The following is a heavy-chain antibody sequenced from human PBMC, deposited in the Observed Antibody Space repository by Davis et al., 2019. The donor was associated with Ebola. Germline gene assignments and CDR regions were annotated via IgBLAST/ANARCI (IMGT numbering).Heavy chain of an antibody. Sequence: PGGSLRLSCAVSGFAFTGYRMGCIRQAPGKGLEWVSYISTSGSTIYYADSVKGRFTISRDNAKNSLYLQMNSLRAEDTAVYYCARGHPRQRVGSTDYWGQGTLVTVSS. CDR3: ARGHPRQRVGSTDY. V-gene: IGHV3-11*04. D-gene: IGHD1-26*01. CDR1: GFAFTGYR. CDR2: ISTSGSTI. J-gene: IGHJ4*02.